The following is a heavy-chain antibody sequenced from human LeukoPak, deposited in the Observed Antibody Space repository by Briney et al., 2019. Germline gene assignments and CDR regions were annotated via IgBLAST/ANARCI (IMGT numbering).Heavy chain of an antibody. Sequence: PSETLSLTCTVSGGSISSGDYYWSWIRQPPGKGLEWIGYIYFGGSNYYNPSLKSRVTISGDTSKNQFSLKLSSVTAADTAVYYCAGTPGGYNWNDGYFDYWGQGTLVTVSS. CDR1: GGSISSGDYY. J-gene: IGHJ4*02. CDR2: IYFGGSN. D-gene: IGHD1-20*01. CDR3: AGTPGGYNWNDGYFDY. V-gene: IGHV4-30-4*02.